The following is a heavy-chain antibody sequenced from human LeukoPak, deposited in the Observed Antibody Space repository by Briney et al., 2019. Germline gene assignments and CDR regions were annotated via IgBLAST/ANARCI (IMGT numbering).Heavy chain of an antibody. D-gene: IGHD6-13*01. V-gene: IGHV4-30-2*01. Sequence: SETLSLTCAVSGGSISSGGYSWSWIRQPPGKGLEWIGYIYHSGSTYYYPSLKSRVTISVDRSKNQFSLKLSSVTAADTAVYYCARRLAAVYGMDVWGQGTTVTVSS. J-gene: IGHJ6*02. CDR3: ARRLAAVYGMDV. CDR2: IYHSGST. CDR1: GGSISSGGYS.